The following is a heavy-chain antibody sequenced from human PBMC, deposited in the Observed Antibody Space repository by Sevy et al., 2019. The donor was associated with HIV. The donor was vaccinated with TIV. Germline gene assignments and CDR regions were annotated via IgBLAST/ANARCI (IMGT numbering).Heavy chain of an antibody. D-gene: IGHD2-2*01. J-gene: IGHJ4*02. CDR2: ISTSVGGT. CDR3: ALYNSMRFDN. V-gene: IGHV3-23*01. CDR1: GFTLTNEF. Sequence: GGSLRLSCAVSGFTLTNEFFSWVRQAPGKGLEWVSTISTSVGGTYYADSVKGRFTISRDNAKNTLYLQMNSLRDEDTAVYYCALYNSMRFDNWGQGTLVTVSS.